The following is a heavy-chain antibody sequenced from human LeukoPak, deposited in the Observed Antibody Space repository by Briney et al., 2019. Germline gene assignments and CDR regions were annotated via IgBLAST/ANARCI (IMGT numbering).Heavy chain of an antibody. D-gene: IGHD4-17*01. J-gene: IGHJ4*02. Sequence: PGGSLRLSCAASGFTFSSHDMHWVRQPTGKGLEWVSVIGTAGNTYYADSVKGRFTISRDNAENSLYLQMNSLRIEDTAVYYCARIMTTVTFFDYWGQGTLVTVSS. CDR2: IGTAGNT. V-gene: IGHV3-13*01. CDR1: GFTFSSHD. CDR3: ARIMTTVTFFDY.